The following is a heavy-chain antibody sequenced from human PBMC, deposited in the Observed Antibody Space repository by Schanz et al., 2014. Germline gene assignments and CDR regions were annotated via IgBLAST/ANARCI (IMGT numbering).Heavy chain of an antibody. V-gene: IGHV1-18*01. CDR2: INGYNGHT. D-gene: IGHD6-13*01. CDR1: GYTFNNYTYV. CDR3: ARDGVDAAAGGNY. J-gene: IGHJ4*02. Sequence: QVLQVQSGSELKKPGTSVKVSCKASGYTFNNYTYVMIWVRQAPGQGLEWMGWINGYNGHTLYAQKFQGRVTMTTDTSTSTSYMELTSLRFDDTAVYYCARDGVDAAAGGNYWGQGTLVTVSS.